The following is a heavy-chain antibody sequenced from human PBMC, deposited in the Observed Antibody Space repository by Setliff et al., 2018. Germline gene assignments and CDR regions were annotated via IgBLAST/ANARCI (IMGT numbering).Heavy chain of an antibody. D-gene: IGHD3-16*01. Sequence: GGSLRLSCAASGFTFNIYWMHWVRQVPGKGLAWISRTSRDESTTNYADFAKGRFTISRDNAKNTVYLQMYSLRPEDTAVYYCARDRQGDGNYYMDVWGKGTTVTVSS. V-gene: IGHV3-74*01. J-gene: IGHJ6*03. CDR1: GFTFNIYW. CDR2: TSRDESTT. CDR3: ARDRQGDGNYYMDV.